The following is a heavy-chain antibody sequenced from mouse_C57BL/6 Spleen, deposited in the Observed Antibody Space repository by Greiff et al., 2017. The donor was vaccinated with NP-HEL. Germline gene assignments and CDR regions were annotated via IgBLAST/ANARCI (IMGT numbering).Heavy chain of an antibody. D-gene: IGHD1-1*01. V-gene: IGHV3-6*01. CDR1: GYSITSGYY. J-gene: IGHJ4*01. Sequence: DVKLVESGPGLVKPSQSLSLTCSVTGYSITSGYYWNWIRQFPGNKLEWMGYISYDGSNNYNPSLKNRISITRDTSKNQFFLKLNSVTTEDTATYYCARNYGSRYAMDYWGQGTSVTVSS. CDR2: ISYDGSN. CDR3: ARNYGSRYAMDY.